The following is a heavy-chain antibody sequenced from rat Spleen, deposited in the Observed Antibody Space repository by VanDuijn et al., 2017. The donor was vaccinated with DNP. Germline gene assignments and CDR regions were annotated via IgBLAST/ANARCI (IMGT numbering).Heavy chain of an antibody. V-gene: IGHV5-25*01. CDR2: ISTGIGRT. D-gene: IGHD4-3*01. J-gene: IGHJ2*01. CDR3: VRWNSGHFDY. Sequence: EVQLVESGGGLVQPGRSLKLSCAASGFTFSNYYMAWVRQAPSKGLEWVASISTGIGRTYYRDSVKGRFTISRDNAKSTLYLQMNSLRSEDMATYYCVRWNSGHFDYWGQGVMVTVSS. CDR1: GFTFSNYY.